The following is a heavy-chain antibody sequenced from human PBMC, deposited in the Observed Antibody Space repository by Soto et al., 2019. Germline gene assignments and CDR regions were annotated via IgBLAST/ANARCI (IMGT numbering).Heavy chain of an antibody. CDR3: FFFQAEDGIRDVRSVSAFLLNRSSDL. Sequence: GKGLEWVAVISYDGSNKYYADSVKGRFTISRDNSKNTLYLQMNSLRAEDTAVYYFFFFQAEDGIRDVRSVSAFLLNRSSDL. D-gene: IGHD2-15*01. V-gene: IGHV3-30*03. CDR2: ISYDGSNK. J-gene: IGHJ2*01.